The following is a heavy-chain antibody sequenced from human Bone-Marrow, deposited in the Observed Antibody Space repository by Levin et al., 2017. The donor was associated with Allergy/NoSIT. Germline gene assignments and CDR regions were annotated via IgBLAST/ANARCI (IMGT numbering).Heavy chain of an antibody. CDR3: ARGDGYNFDRWFDP. CDR2: VNTRNGYT. V-gene: IGHV1-8*02. Sequence: GESLKISCKASGYTFNDYDINWVRQATGQGLEWMGWVNTRNGYTDYAQKFQGRVTMTRDTSTSTVYLELSNLRSDDTAVYYCARGDGYNFDRWFDPWGQGTLVTVSS. J-gene: IGHJ5*02. CDR1: GYTFNDYD. D-gene: IGHD5-24*01.